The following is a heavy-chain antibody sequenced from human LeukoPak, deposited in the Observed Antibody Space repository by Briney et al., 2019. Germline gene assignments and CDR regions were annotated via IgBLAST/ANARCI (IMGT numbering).Heavy chain of an antibody. CDR2: ITGRGDAT. CDR1: DFSFITYA. D-gene: IGHD1-7*01. J-gene: IGHJ4*02. V-gene: IGHV3-23*01. Sequence: GGSLRLSCAASDFSFITYAMSWVRQAPGKGLEWVSTITGRGDATYYADSVKGRFTISRDNSKNTLYLQMNSLRAEDTAVYYCAKIRVIFNWNYAYYFDYWGQGSLVTVSS. CDR3: AKIRVIFNWNYAYYFDY.